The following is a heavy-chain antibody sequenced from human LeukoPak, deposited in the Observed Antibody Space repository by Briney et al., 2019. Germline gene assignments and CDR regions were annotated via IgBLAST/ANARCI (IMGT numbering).Heavy chain of an antibody. J-gene: IGHJ4*02. CDR3: ARGDSSGYYTAYYSDY. Sequence: PGGSLRLSRAASGFTFSSYSMSWVRQAPGKGLEWVSYISSSSSTIYYADSVKGRFTISRDNAKNSLYLQMNSLRAEDTAVYYCARGDSSGYYTAYYSDYWGQGTLVTVSS. D-gene: IGHD3-22*01. CDR1: GFTFSSYS. V-gene: IGHV3-48*01. CDR2: ISSSSSTI.